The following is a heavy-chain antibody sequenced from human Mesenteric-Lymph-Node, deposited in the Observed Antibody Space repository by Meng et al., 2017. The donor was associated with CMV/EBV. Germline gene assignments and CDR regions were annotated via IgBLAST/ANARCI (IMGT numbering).Heavy chain of an antibody. CDR2: IYSAGNT. D-gene: IGHD4-11*01. CDR1: GFTVSTNY. CDR3: ARYILMTTEYYYYGMDV. Sequence: GGSLRLSCVASGFTVSTNYMSWVRQAPGKGLEWVSIIYSAGNTYYADSVKGRFTISRDNSKNTLYLQMNSLRAEDTAVYYCARYILMTTEYYYYGMDVWGQGTTVTVSS. V-gene: IGHV3-53*01. J-gene: IGHJ6*02.